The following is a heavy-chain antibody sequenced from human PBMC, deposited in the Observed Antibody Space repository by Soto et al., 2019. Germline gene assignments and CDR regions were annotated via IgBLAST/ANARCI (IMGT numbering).Heavy chain of an antibody. Sequence: QVQLVQSGAEVKKPGASVKVSCKASGYTFTSYYMHWVRQAPGQGLEWMGIINPSGGSTSYAQKFQGRVTMTRDTSTSTVYMELSSLRSEDTAVYYCARMSGYSGYGGARDAFDIWGQGTMVTVSS. CDR3: ARMSGYSGYGGARDAFDI. D-gene: IGHD5-12*01. CDR2: INPSGGST. V-gene: IGHV1-46*01. CDR1: GYTFTSYY. J-gene: IGHJ3*02.